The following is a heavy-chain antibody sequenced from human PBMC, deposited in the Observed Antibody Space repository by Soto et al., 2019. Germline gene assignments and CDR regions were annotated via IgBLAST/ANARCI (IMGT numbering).Heavy chain of an antibody. J-gene: IGHJ4*02. V-gene: IGHV3-21*01. CDR2: ISSGSSYI. CDR1: GFTFSSYN. D-gene: IGHD3-3*01. Sequence: GGSLRLSCAASGFTFSSYNMNWVRQAPGKGLEWASSISSGSSYIFYADSVKGRFTISRDNAKNSLYLQMNSLRAEDTAVYYCAKTYYDFWSGYYPIDYWGQGTLVTVSS. CDR3: AKTYYDFWSGYYPIDY.